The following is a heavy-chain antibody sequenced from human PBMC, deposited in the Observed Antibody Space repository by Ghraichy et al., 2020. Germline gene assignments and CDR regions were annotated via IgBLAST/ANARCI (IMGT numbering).Heavy chain of an antibody. D-gene: IGHD2-2*01. CDR3: ARVGSSTSWYYMDV. V-gene: IGHV4-59*01. CDR1: GGSISGYY. Sequence: SQTLSLTCTVSGGSISGYYWSWILQPPGKGLEWIGYIYYSGSTNYNPSLKSRVTISVDTSKKQISLKLSSVTAADTAVYYCARVGSSTSWYYMDVWGKGTTFTVSS. CDR2: IYYSGST. J-gene: IGHJ6*03.